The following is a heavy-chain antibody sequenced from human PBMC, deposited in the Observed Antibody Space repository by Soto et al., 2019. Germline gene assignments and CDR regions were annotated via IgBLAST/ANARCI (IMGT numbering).Heavy chain of an antibody. V-gene: IGHV1-46*01. CDR3: ARARGESGSSGWPFYYFDY. CDR1: GYTFTSYY. D-gene: IGHD6-19*01. CDR2: INPSGGST. J-gene: IGHJ4*02. Sequence: ASVKVSCKASGYTFTSYYMHWVRQAPGQGLEWTGIINPSGGSTSYAQKFQGRVTMTRDTSTSTVYMELSSLRAEDTAVYYCARARGESGSSGWPFYYFDYWGQGTLVTVSS.